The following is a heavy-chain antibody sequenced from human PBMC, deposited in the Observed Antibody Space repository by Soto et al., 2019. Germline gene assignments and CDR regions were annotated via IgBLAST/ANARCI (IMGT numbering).Heavy chain of an antibody. CDR2: IYYSGSS. Sequence: PSESLSLTCTVSGGSISSGGYFWSWIRQHPGKGLEWVGYIYYSGSSYYNPSLKSRLTISLDTSKNQFSLNLSSVTAADTAVYYCARSGLALPYSASHWFDPWGHGTLVTVSS. J-gene: IGHJ5*02. V-gene: IGHV4-31*02. CDR1: GGSISSGGYF. CDR3: ARSGLALPYSASHWFDP. D-gene: IGHD3-22*01.